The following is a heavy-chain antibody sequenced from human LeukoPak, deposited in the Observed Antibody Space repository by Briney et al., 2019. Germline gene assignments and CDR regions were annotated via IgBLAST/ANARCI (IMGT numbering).Heavy chain of an antibody. CDR3: ANRGS. V-gene: IGHV3-23*01. Sequence: GGSLRLSCAVSGFTFSSYAMSWVRQAPGKGLEWVSAISGSGFSTHYADSVKGRFTISSDDSKNTLYLHMNSLRTEDTAVYYCANRGSWGQGTLVTVSS. CDR2: ISGSGFST. J-gene: IGHJ4*02. CDR1: GFTFSSYA.